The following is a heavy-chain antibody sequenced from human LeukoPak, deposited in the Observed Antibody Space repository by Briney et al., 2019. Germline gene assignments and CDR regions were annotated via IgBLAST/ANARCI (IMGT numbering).Heavy chain of an antibody. D-gene: IGHD3-22*01. CDR1: GFTFSDHY. Sequence: PGGSLRLSCAASGFTFSDHYMDWVRQAPGKGLEWVSAISGSGGSTYYADSVKGRFTISRDNSKNTLYLQMNSLRAEDTAVYYCAKEELSRYDSKPYWGQGTLVTVSS. V-gene: IGHV3-23*01. J-gene: IGHJ4*02. CDR2: ISGSGGST. CDR3: AKEELSRYDSKPY.